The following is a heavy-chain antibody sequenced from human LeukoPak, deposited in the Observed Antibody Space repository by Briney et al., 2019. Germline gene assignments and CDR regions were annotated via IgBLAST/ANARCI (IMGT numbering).Heavy chain of an antibody. J-gene: IGHJ4*02. CDR1: RFTHSSYW. CDR2: IKQDGSTT. D-gene: IGHD6-13*01. Sequence: GGSLRLSCAASRFTHSSYWMNWVRQARGKGLEGLANIKQDGSTTHYVDTVKGRFTISRDNARSSLFLQMNSLRAEDTAVYYCARDFSATGSFDYWGQGTLVTVSS. CDR3: ARDFSATGSFDY. V-gene: IGHV3-7*01.